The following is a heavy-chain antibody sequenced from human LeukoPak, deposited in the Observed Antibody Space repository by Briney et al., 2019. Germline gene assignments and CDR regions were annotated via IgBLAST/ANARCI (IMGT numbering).Heavy chain of an antibody. D-gene: IGHD1-14*01. CDR3: AREYPTTYYYYGMDV. CDR2: ISYDGSNK. Sequence: PGRSLRLSCAASGFTFSSYAMHWVRQAPGKGLEWVAVISYDGSNKYYADSVKGRFTISRDNSKNTLYLQMNSLRAEDTAVYYCAREYPTTYYYYGMDVWGQGTTVTVSS. J-gene: IGHJ6*02. V-gene: IGHV3-30-3*01. CDR1: GFTFSSYA.